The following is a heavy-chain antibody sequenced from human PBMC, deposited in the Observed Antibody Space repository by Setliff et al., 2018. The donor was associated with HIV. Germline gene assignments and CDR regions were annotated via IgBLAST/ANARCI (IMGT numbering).Heavy chain of an antibody. J-gene: IGHJ4*02. CDR2: IYYSGST. D-gene: IGHD3-22*01. CDR3: ARRRYYYDSSGLFDY. CDR1: GDSISSYY. Sequence: PSETLSLTCTVSGDSISSYYWSWIRQPPGRGLEWIGSIYYSGSTYYNPSLKSRVTISVDTSKNQFSLKLSSVTAADTAVYYCARRRYYYDSSGLFDYWGQGTLVTVSS. V-gene: IGHV4-59*05.